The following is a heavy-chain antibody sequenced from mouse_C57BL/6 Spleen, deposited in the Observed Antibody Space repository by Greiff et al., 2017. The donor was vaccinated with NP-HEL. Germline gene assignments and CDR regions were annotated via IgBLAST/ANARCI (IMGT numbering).Heavy chain of an antibody. V-gene: IGHV1-52*01. Sequence: QVQLQQPGAELVRPGSSVKLSCKASGYTFTSYWMHWVKQRPIQGLEWIGNIDPSDSETHYNQKFKDKATLTVDKSSSTAYMQLSSLTSEDSAVYYCARGRGWLPFDYWGQGTTLTVSS. CDR2: IDPSDSET. CDR3: ARGRGWLPFDY. D-gene: IGHD2-3*01. CDR1: GYTFTSYW. J-gene: IGHJ2*01.